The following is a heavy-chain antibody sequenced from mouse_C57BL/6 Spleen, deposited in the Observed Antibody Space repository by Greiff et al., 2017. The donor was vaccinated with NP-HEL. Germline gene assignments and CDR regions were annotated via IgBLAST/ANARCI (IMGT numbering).Heavy chain of an antibody. CDR2: INYDGSST. D-gene: IGHD2-4*01. J-gene: IGHJ2*01. CDR1: GFTFSDYY. CDR3: ARVDDSYFDY. Sequence: EVMLVESEGGLVQPGSSMKLSCTASGFTFSDYYMAWVRQVPEKGLEWVANINYDGSSTYYLDSLKSRFIISRDNAKNILYLQMSSLKSEDTATYYCARVDDSYFDYWGQGTTLTVSS. V-gene: IGHV5-16*01.